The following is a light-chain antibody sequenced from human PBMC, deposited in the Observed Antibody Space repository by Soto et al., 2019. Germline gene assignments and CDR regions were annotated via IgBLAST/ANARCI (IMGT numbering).Light chain of an antibody. CDR3: SSYTSSSKV. CDR2: DVS. V-gene: IGLV2-14*01. J-gene: IGLJ1*01. Sequence: QSVLTQPASVSGSPGQSITISCTGTSSDVGGYNYVSWYQQHPGKAPKLMIYDVSNRPSGVSNRFSGSKSGNTASLTISGLQAEDEADYYCSSYTSSSKVFGTGTNVTVL. CDR1: SSDVGGYNY.